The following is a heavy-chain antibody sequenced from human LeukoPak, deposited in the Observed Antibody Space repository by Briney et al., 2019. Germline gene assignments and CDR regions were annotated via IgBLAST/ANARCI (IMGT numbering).Heavy chain of an antibody. V-gene: IGHV4-39*01. CDR3: AKNTGYSRGWYWYFDL. D-gene: IGHD6-19*01. CDR2: IYYSGST. CDR1: GGSISSYY. Sequence: SETLSLTCTVSGGSISSYYWGWIRQPPGKGLEWIGSIYYSGSTYYNPSLKSRVTISVDTSKNQFSLKLSSVTAADTAVYYCAKNTGYSRGWYWYFDLWGRGTLVTVSS. J-gene: IGHJ2*01.